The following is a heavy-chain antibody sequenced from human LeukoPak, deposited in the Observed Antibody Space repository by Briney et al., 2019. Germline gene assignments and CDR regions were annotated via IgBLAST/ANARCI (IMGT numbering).Heavy chain of an antibody. D-gene: IGHD3-22*01. CDR3: ARGVHDSSGYPDY. CDR1: GGSFSGYY. Sequence: SETLSLTCAAYGGSFSGYYWSWIRQPPGKGLEWIGEINHSGSTNYNPSLKSRVTISVDTSKSQFSLKLSSVTAADTAVYYCARGVHDSSGYPDYWGQGTLVTVSS. CDR2: INHSGST. V-gene: IGHV4-34*01. J-gene: IGHJ4*02.